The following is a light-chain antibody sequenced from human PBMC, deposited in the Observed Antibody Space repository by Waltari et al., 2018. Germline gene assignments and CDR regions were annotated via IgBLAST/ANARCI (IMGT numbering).Light chain of an antibody. CDR2: WGS. CDR3: MQALQTPPT. CDR1: QSLLHSNGYNY. J-gene: IGKJ2*01. Sequence: DLVMTQSPLFLPVTPGEPASISCRSSQSLLHSNGYNYLDWYLQKPGQSPQLLIYWGSNRASGVPDRFSGSGSGTDFTLKISRVEAEDVGVYYCMQALQTPPTFGQGTKLEIK. V-gene: IGKV2-28*01.